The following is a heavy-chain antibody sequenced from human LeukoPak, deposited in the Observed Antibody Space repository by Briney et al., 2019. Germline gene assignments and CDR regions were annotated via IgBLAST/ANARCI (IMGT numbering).Heavy chain of an antibody. Sequence: GGSLRLSCAASGFTFSDYYMSWVRQAPGKGLEWVSYISSSSSNTNYADSVKGRFTISRDNAKNSLYLQMNSLRGEDTAVYYCARVKAKIASRHSFDIWGQGTMVTVSS. CDR2: ISSSSSNT. D-gene: IGHD2-21*01. J-gene: IGHJ3*02. V-gene: IGHV3-11*05. CDR1: GFTFSDYY. CDR3: ARVKAKIASRHSFDI.